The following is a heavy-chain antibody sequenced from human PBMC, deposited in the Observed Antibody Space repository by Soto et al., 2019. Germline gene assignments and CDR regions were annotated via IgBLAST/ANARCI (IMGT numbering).Heavy chain of an antibody. Sequence: SETLSLTCTVSGDSISSATHYWNWIRQHPGKGLEWIGYVSSSGNSYYSPSLKSRAFMSVDTSKNLFSLKLSSVPAADTAIYYCVWRIATIYTHLDSWGQATQFTVSS. CDR1: GDSISSATHY. J-gene: IGHJ4*02. D-gene: IGHD6-13*01. V-gene: IGHV4-31*03. CDR3: VWRIATIYTHLDS. CDR2: VSSSGNS.